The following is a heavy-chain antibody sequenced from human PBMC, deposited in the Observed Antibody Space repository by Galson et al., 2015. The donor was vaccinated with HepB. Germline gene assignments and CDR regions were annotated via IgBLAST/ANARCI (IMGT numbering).Heavy chain of an antibody. V-gene: IGHV3-30*02. CDR3: AKGSEMAGGIAFDF. Sequence: SLRLSCAASGFTFSSYGMHWVRQAPGKGLEWVTFIQYDGNNEFYADSVKGRFTISRDNSKNTLYLRMSSLTAEDMAVYYCAKGSEMAGGIAFDFWGQGTMVTVSS. J-gene: IGHJ3*01. CDR1: GFTFSSYG. CDR2: IQYDGNNE. D-gene: IGHD5-24*01.